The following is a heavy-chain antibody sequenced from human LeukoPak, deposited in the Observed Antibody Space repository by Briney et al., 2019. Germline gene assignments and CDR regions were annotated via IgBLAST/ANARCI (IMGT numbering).Heavy chain of an antibody. J-gene: IGHJ4*02. Sequence: ASVKVSCKASGYTFTSYYMHWVRQAPGQGLEWMGIINPSGGSTNYAQKFQGRVTITADESTSIAYMELSSLRSEDTAVYYCARHPDTAMAPTWFDYWGQGTLVTVSS. D-gene: IGHD5-18*01. CDR3: ARHPDTAMAPTWFDY. V-gene: IGHV1-46*01. CDR1: GYTFTSYY. CDR2: INPSGGST.